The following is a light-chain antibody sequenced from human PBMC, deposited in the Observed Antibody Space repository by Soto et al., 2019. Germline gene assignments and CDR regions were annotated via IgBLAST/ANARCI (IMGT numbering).Light chain of an antibody. V-gene: IGKV3-20*01. Sequence: EIVFTPSPGPPSLSPGEKATLSCRARQSVTKHNLNWYQQKPGQAPRLLIYGASIRATGIPDRFSGSGSETDFTLTISRLEPEDFALYYCQQYGSSAPITFGQGTRLENK. CDR3: QQYGSSAPIT. CDR1: QSVTKHN. CDR2: GAS. J-gene: IGKJ5*01.